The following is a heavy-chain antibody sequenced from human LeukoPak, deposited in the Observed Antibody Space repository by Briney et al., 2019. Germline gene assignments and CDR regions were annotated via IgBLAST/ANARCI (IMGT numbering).Heavy chain of an antibody. D-gene: IGHD1-26*01. J-gene: IGHJ4*02. Sequence: PGGSLRLSCAASGFTFSSYAMHWVRQAPGKGLEWVAVISYDGSNKYYADSVKGRFTISRDNSKNTLYLQMNSLRAEDTAVCYCARPIVGAQRDWGQGTLVTVSS. CDR1: GFTFSSYA. CDR2: ISYDGSNK. CDR3: ARPIVGAQRD. V-gene: IGHV3-30-3*01.